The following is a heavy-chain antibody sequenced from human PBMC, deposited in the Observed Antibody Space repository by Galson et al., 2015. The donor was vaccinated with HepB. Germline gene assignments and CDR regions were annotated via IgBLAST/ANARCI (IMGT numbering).Heavy chain of an antibody. J-gene: IGHJ4*02. Sequence: SLRLSCAASGFTFSSYAMSWVRQAPGKGLEWVSAISGSGGSTYYADSVKGRFTISRDNSKNTLYLQMNSLRAEDTAVYYCATLIAARGYHFDYWGQGTLVTVSS. CDR1: GFTFSSYA. CDR2: ISGSGGST. CDR3: ATLIAARGYHFDY. D-gene: IGHD6-6*01. V-gene: IGHV3-23*01.